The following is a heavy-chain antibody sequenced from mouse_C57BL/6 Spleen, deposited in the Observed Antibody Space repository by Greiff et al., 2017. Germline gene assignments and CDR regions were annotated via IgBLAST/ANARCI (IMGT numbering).Heavy chain of an antibody. CDR1: GYTFTSYW. V-gene: IGHV1-61*01. Sequence: QVQLQQPGAELVRPGSSVKLSCKASGYTFTSYWMDWVKQRPGQGLEWIGNIYPSDSETHYNQKFKDKATLTVDKSSSTAYMQLSSLTSEDSAVYDCANSTTVVADCWGQGTTLTASS. CDR3: ANSTTVVADC. D-gene: IGHD1-1*01. J-gene: IGHJ2*01. CDR2: IYPSDSET.